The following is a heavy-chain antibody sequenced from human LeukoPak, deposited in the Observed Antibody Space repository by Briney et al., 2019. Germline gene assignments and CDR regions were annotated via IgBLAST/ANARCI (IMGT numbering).Heavy chain of an antibody. D-gene: IGHD4-11*01. CDR1: GFTFSHFG. Sequence: PGTSLRLSCEASGFTFSHFGMHWVRQAPGKGLEWVAVIWSDATNEYYADSVKGRFTISRDNFKRTVSLEMNSLRAEDTAVYYCAKDAQRGIYYSNSLEHWGQGSLVIVSS. CDR3: AKDAQRGIYYSNSLEH. J-gene: IGHJ5*02. V-gene: IGHV3-33*06. CDR2: IWSDATNE.